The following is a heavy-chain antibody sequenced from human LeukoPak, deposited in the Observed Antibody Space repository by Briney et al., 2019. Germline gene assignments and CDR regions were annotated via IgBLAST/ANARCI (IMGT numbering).Heavy chain of an antibody. D-gene: IGHD6-6*01. Sequence: GGSLGLSCAASGFTFSSYWMHWVRQAPGKGLVWVSCINTDGSSTDYADSVKGRFTISRGDAKNTLYLQMISLRLEDTAVYYCARGEAARPGLDYWGQGTLVTVSS. J-gene: IGHJ4*02. CDR1: GFTFSSYW. V-gene: IGHV3-74*01. CDR2: INTDGSST. CDR3: ARGEAARPGLDY.